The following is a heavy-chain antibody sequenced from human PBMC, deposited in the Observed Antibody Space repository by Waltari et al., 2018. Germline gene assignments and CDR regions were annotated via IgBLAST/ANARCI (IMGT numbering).Heavy chain of an antibody. V-gene: IGHV4-34*01. Sequence: QVQLQQWGAGLLKPSETLSLTCAVYGGSFSGYYWSWIRQPPGKGLEWIGEINHMGSTNYNPSLKSRFTISVDTSKNQFSLKLSSVTAADTAVYYCARGGAAAGSSMYYFDYWGQGTLVTVSS. CDR1: GGSFSGYY. CDR2: INHMGST. D-gene: IGHD6-13*01. J-gene: IGHJ4*02. CDR3: ARGGAAAGSSMYYFDY.